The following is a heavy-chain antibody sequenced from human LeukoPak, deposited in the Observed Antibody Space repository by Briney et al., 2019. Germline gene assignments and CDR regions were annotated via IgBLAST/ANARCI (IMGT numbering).Heavy chain of an antibody. CDR2: INRNGRT. J-gene: IGHJ4*02. V-gene: IGHV4-34*01. CDR1: GFTFSSYA. D-gene: IGHD3-3*01. Sequence: PGGSLRLSCAASGFTFSSYAMSWVRQSPGKGLEWIGEINRNGRTYYNPSLESRVTISVDTSKNQFSLRLFSVTAADTALYYCARVFGRHITIFEVVRKWGYFDSWGLGPLVTVSS. CDR3: ARVFGRHITIFEVVRKWGYFDS.